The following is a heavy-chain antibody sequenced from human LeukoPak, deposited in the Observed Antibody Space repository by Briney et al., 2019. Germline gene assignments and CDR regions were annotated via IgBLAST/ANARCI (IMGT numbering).Heavy chain of an antibody. CDR3: ARDLRAAAVFDY. V-gene: IGHV3-48*03. D-gene: IGHD6-13*01. CDR1: GFIFITYG. J-gene: IGHJ4*02. Sequence: GGSLRLSCEASGFIFITYGMNWVRQAPGKGLEWLSYISFTGSPIYYADSVKGRFTISRDNAKNSLYLQMNSLRAEDTAVYYCARDLRAAAVFDYWGQGTLVTVSS. CDR2: ISFTGSPI.